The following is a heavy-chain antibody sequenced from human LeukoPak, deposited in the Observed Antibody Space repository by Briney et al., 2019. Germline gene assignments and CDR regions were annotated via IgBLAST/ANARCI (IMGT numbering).Heavy chain of an antibody. CDR1: GDSIRSYY. CDR3: ASPGSSGHDPLT. D-gene: IGHD5-12*01. V-gene: IGHV4-59*08. CDR2: IYYTGST. J-gene: IGHJ4*01. Sequence: PSETLSLTCTVSGDSIRSYYWNWIRRPPGKALEWIGYIYYTGSTSYNPSLKSRVTISLDTSKSQFSLRLTSVTAADTAVYYCASPGSSGHDPLTWGQGTLVTVSS.